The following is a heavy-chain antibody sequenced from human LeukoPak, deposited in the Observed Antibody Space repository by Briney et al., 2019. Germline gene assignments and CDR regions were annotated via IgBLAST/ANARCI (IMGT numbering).Heavy chain of an antibody. CDR2: IWYGGSNK. CDR1: GFTFSSYA. Sequence: GGSLRLSCAASGFTFSSYAMHWVRQAPGKGLEWVAVIWYGGSNKYYADSVKGRFTISRDNSKNTLYLQMNSLRAEDTAVYYCAKGSGYQLLDAFDIWGQGTMVTVSS. V-gene: IGHV3-30*02. D-gene: IGHD2-2*01. CDR3: AKGSGYQLLDAFDI. J-gene: IGHJ3*02.